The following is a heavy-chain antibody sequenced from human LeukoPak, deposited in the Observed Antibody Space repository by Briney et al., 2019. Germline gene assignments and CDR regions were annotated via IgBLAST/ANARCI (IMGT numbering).Heavy chain of an antibody. CDR1: GYTFTGYY. D-gene: IGHD2-2*01. Sequence: ASVKVSCKASGYTFTGYYMHWVRQAPGQGLELMGLINPNSGGTNYAQKFQGRVTMARDTSISTAYMELSSLRPDDTAVYYCARGYCSSSSCYDYFDYWGQGSLVTVSS. J-gene: IGHJ4*02. CDR3: ARGYCSSSSCYDYFDY. V-gene: IGHV1-2*02. CDR2: INPNSGGT.